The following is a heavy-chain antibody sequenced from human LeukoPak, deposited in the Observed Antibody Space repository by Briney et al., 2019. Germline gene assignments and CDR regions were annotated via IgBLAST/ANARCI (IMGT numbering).Heavy chain of an antibody. D-gene: IGHD1-14*01. Sequence: ASVKVSCKVSGYTLTELSMHWVRQAPGKGLEWMGGFDPEDGEKIYAQKFQGRVTMTEDTSTDTAYMELSSLRSEDTAVYYCATPGTGALRRGYYYYGMDVWGQGTTVTVSS. CDR1: GYTLTELS. V-gene: IGHV1-24*01. CDR3: ATPGTGALRRGYYYYGMDV. J-gene: IGHJ6*02. CDR2: FDPEDGEK.